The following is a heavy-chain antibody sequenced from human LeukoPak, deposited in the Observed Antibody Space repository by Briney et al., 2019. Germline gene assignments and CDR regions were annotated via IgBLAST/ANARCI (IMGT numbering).Heavy chain of an antibody. Sequence: GGSLRLSCAASGFTFSSYSMNWVRQAPGKRLEWVSYISSSSSTIYYADSVKGRFTISRDNAKNSLYLQMNSLRDEDTAVYYCARQCSGGSCYLVNSYMDVWGKGTTVTVSS. J-gene: IGHJ6*03. CDR2: ISSSSSTI. CDR1: GFTFSSYS. D-gene: IGHD2-15*01. V-gene: IGHV3-48*02. CDR3: ARQCSGGSCYLVNSYMDV.